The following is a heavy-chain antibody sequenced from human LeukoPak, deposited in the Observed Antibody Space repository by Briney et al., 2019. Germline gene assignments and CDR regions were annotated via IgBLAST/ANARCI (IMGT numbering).Heavy chain of an antibody. CDR3: AKVRVHSSSWYGTGDY. Sequence: GGSLRLSCTASRFTLSSYAMSWVRQAPGKGLEWVSAISGSGGSTYYADSVKGRFTISRDNSKNTLYLQMNSLRAEDTAVYYCAKVRVHSSSWYGTGDYWGQGTLVTVSS. D-gene: IGHD6-13*01. CDR1: RFTLSSYA. J-gene: IGHJ4*02. CDR2: ISGSGGST. V-gene: IGHV3-23*01.